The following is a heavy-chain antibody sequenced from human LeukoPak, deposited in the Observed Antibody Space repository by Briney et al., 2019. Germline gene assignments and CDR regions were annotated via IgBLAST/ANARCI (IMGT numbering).Heavy chain of an antibody. V-gene: IGHV4-59*01. CDR3: ARDRWNDAYNGMDV. CDR1: SGSISRYY. CDR2: IYYSGST. D-gene: IGHD1-1*01. Sequence: SETLSLTCTISSGSISRYYWSWIRQPPGKGLEWIGYIYYSGSTNYNPSLKSRVTFSVDTSKNQFSLKLNSVTAADTAVYYCARDRWNDAYNGMDVWGQGTTVTVSS. J-gene: IGHJ6*02.